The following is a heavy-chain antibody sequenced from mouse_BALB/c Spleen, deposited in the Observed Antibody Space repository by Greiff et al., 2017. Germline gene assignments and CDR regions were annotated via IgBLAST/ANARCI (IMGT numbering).Heavy chain of an antibody. CDR2: INPSTGYT. CDR3: ARSGGRSGAMDY. D-gene: IGHD3-1*01. J-gene: IGHJ4*01. CDR1: GYTFTSYW. V-gene: IGHV1-7*01. Sequence: VQLQQSGAELAKPGASVKMSCKASGYTFTSYWMHWVKQRPGQGLEWIGYINPSTGYTEYNQKFKDKATLTADKSSSTAYMQLSSLTSEDSAVYYCARSGGRSGAMDYWGQGTSVTVSS.